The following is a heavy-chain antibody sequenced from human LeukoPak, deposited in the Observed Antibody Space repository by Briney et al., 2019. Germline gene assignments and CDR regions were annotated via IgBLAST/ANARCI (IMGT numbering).Heavy chain of an antibody. Sequence: KTGGSLRLSCAASGFTFSSYSMNWVRQAPGKGLEWVSSISSSSSYIYYADSVKGRFTISRDNAKNSLYLQMNSLRAEDTAVYYCARGATADHYFDYWGQGTLVTVSS. D-gene: IGHD5-12*01. CDR2: ISSSSSYI. J-gene: IGHJ4*02. V-gene: IGHV3-21*01. CDR1: GFTFSSYS. CDR3: ARGATADHYFDY.